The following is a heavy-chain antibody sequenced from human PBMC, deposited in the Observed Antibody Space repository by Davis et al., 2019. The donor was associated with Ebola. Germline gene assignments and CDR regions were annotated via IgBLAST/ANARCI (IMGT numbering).Heavy chain of an antibody. CDR1: GFTFGDYA. J-gene: IGHJ4*02. D-gene: IGHD6-19*01. V-gene: IGHV3-49*03. Sequence: PGGSLRLSCTASGFTFGDYAMSWFRQAPGKGLEWVGFIRSKAYGGTTEYAASVKGRFTISRDDSKSIAYLQMNSLKTEDTAVYYCTRVESVAVAGTPFDYWGQGTLVTVSS. CDR2: IRSKAYGGTT. CDR3: TRVESVAVAGTPFDY.